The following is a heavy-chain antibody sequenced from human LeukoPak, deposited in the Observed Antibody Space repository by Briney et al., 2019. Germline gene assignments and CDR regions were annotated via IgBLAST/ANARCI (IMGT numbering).Heavy chain of an antibody. Sequence: SETLSLTCTVSGGSISSYYWSWIRQPPGKGLEWIGYIYYSGSTNYNPSLKSRVTISVDTSKNQFSLKLSSATAADTAVYYCARELSYCSSTSCYPAYYFDYWGQGTLVTVSS. D-gene: IGHD2-2*01. V-gene: IGHV4-59*01. J-gene: IGHJ4*02. CDR3: ARELSYCSSTSCYPAYYFDY. CDR2: IYYSGST. CDR1: GGSISSYY.